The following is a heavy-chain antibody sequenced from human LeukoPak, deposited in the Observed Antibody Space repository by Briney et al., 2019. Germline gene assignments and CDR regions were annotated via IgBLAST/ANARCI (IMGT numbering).Heavy chain of an antibody. CDR1: GFTFSSYG. V-gene: IGHV3-33*01. CDR3: ARGNTRGYCSSTSCHVGDWFDP. D-gene: IGHD2-2*01. Sequence: PGGSLRLSCAASGFTFSSYGMHWVRQAPGKGLEWVAVIWYDGSNKYYADSVKGRFTISRDNSKNTLYLQMNSLRAEDTAVYYCARGNTRGYCSSTSCHVGDWFDPWGQGTLVTVSS. J-gene: IGHJ5*02. CDR2: IWYDGSNK.